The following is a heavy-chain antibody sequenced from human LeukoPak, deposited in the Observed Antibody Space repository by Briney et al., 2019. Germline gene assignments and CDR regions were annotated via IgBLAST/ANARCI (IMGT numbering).Heavy chain of an antibody. V-gene: IGHV3-30-3*01. Sequence: GGSLRLSCAASGFTFSSYAMHWVRQAPGKGLEWVAVISYDGSNKYYADSVKGRFTISRDNSKSTLYMQMNSLRAEDTAVYYCARDPHPAVWFGEPRDAFDIWGQGTMVTVSS. CDR2: ISYDGSNK. CDR1: GFTFSSYA. CDR3: ARDPHPAVWFGEPRDAFDI. J-gene: IGHJ3*02. D-gene: IGHD3-10*01.